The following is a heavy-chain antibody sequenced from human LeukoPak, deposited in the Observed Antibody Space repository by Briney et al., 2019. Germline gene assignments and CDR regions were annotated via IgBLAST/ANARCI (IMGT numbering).Heavy chain of an antibody. J-gene: IGHJ3*02. V-gene: IGHV4-61*02. CDR3: ARDLYYYDSSGYYLWGFDI. CDR2: IYTSGST. D-gene: IGHD3-22*01. CDR1: GGSISSGSYY. Sequence: SQTLSLTCTVSGGSISSGSYYWSWIRQPAGKGLGWIGRIYTSGSTNYNPSLKSRVTISVDTSKNQFSLKLSSVTAADTAVYYCARDLYYYDSSGYYLWGFDIWGQGTMATVSS.